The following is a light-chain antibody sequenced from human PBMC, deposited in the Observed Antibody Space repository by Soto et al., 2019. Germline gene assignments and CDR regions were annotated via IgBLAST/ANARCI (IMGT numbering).Light chain of an antibody. J-gene: IGKJ1*01. V-gene: IGKV1-5*03. CDR1: QSISSW. CDR3: QQSYSTSWT. Sequence: DSQMTQYPSTLSASIGDRVTITCRAGQSISSWLAWYQQKPGKAPKLLISKASTLQSGVPPRFSGSGSGTDFTLTISSLQPEDFATYYCQQSYSTSWTFGQGTKVDIK. CDR2: KAS.